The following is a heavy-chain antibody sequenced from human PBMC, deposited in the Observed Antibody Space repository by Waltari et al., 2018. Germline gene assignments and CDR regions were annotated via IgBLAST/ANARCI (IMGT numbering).Heavy chain of an antibody. D-gene: IGHD2-2*01. J-gene: IGHJ4*02. CDR2: ISWEGGST. CDR3: ALGYCSSTSCSSYDY. Sequence: EVQLVESGGVVVQPGGSLRLSCAASGFTFDDYTMHWVRQAPGKGLEWVSLISWEGGSTYYADSVKGRFTISRDNSKNSLYLQMNRLRTEDTALYYCALGYCSSTSCSSYDYGGQGTLVAVSS. CDR1: GFTFDDYT. V-gene: IGHV3-43*01.